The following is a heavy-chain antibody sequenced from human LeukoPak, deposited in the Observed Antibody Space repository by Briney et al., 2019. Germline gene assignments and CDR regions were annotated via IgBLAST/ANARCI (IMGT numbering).Heavy chain of an antibody. CDR1: GFTFSSYS. V-gene: IGHV3-21*01. J-gene: IGHJ5*02. Sequence: TSGGSLRLSCAASGFTFSSYSMNWVRQAPGKGLEWVSSISSSSSYIYYADSVKGRFTIARDNAKNSLYLQMNSRRAEDTAVYYFARGYSGYDIPPFDPWGQGTLVTVSS. CDR2: ISSSSSYI. CDR3: ARGYSGYDIPPFDP. D-gene: IGHD5-12*01.